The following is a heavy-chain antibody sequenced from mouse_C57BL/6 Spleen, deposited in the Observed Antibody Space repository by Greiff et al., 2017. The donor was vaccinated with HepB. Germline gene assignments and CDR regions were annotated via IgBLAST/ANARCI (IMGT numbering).Heavy chain of an antibody. CDR3: TTLCITTVHYAMDY. Sequence: VQLQQSGAELVRPGASVKLSCTASGFNIKDYYMHWVKQRPEQGLEWIGRIDPGDGDTEYAPKFQGKATMTADTSSNTAYLQLSSLTSEDTAVYYCTTLCITTVHYAMDYWGQGTSVTVSS. CDR1: GFNIKDYY. D-gene: IGHD1-1*01. J-gene: IGHJ4*01. V-gene: IGHV14-1*01. CDR2: IDPGDGDT.